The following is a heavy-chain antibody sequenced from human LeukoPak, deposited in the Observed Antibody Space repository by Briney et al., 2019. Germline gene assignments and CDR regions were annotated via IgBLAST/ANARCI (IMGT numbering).Heavy chain of an antibody. Sequence: GGSLRLSCAASGFTLRNYRMHWVPQTPGKGLLWVSRINGDGTSATYADSVKGRFTISRDNAKNTLYLQINSLRAAATGVYFSPRVAYRGGDCYSFDYYYMVVWGEGGTVTLS. CDR1: GFTLRNYR. CDR2: INGDGTSA. CDR3: PRVAYRGGDCYSFDYYYMVV. J-gene: IGHJ6*03. D-gene: IGHD2-21*02. V-gene: IGHV3-74*01.